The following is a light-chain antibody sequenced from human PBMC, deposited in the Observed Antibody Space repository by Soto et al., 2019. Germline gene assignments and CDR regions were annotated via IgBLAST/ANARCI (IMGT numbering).Light chain of an antibody. V-gene: IGKV3-20*01. Sequence: ERVLTQSPGTLSLSPGERATLSCRSSQTVNNNYLTWYQQTPGQAPRLPIYGASSRATGIPDKFSGSGSGTDFTLTISSLEPGDFAVYFAQQYGTSPVTFAPGTKVDI. J-gene: IGKJ3*01. CDR1: QTVNNNY. CDR2: GAS. CDR3: QQYGTSPVT.